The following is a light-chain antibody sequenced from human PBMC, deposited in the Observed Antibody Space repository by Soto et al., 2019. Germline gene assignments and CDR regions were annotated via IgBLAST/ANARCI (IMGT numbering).Light chain of an antibody. V-gene: IGLV2-14*01. Sequence: QYVLTQPASVSGSPGQSITISCTGTSRDVGYYNFVSWYQQHPGKAPKLMIYEVSNRPSGVSNRFSGSKSGNTASLTISGLQSEDESDYYCSSYTSSNTCVFGGGTKLTVL. J-gene: IGLJ3*02. CDR2: EVS. CDR3: SSYTSSNTCV. CDR1: SRDVGYYNF.